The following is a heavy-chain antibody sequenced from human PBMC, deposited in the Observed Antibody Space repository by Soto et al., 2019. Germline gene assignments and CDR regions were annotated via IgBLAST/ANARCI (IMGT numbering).Heavy chain of an antibody. CDR2: IYYSGST. J-gene: IGHJ6*02. Sequence: QVQLQESGPGLVKPSQTLSLTCTVSGGSISSGGYYWSWIRQHPGKGLEWIGYIYYSGSTYYNPSLNSRVTITVYSSQNQLSLKLSSVTAADTDVYYCARVCGCDPHHRMDVWGQGTTATVSS. CDR1: GGSISSGGYY. CDR3: ARVCGCDPHHRMDV. V-gene: IGHV4-31*03. D-gene: IGHD2-21*02.